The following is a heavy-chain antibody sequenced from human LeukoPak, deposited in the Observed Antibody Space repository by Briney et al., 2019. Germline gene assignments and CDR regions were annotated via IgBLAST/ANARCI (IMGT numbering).Heavy chain of an antibody. CDR1: GGSISSYY. CDR3: ARVVKYYYDSSGYFDY. V-gene: IGHV4-59*01. CDR2: IYYSGST. J-gene: IGHJ4*02. Sequence: SETLSLTXTVSGGSISSYYWSWIRQPPGKGLEWIGYIYYSGSTNYNPSLKSRVTISVDTSKNQFSLKLSSVTAADTAVYYCARVVKYYYDSSGYFDYWGQGTLVTVSS. D-gene: IGHD3-22*01.